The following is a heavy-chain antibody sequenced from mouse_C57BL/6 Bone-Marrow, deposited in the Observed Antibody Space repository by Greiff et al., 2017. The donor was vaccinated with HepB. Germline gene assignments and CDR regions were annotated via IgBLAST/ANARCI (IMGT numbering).Heavy chain of an antibody. CDR1: GFTFSSYA. CDR3: ARDYYSNFYWYFDV. Sequence: DVMLVESGGGLVKPGGSLKLSCAASGFTFSSYAMSWVRQTPEKRLEWVATISDGGSYTYYPDNVKGRFTISRDNAKNNLYLQMSHLKSEDTAMYYCARDYYSNFYWYFDVWGTGTTVTVSS. V-gene: IGHV5-4*03. CDR2: ISDGGSYT. D-gene: IGHD2-5*01. J-gene: IGHJ1*03.